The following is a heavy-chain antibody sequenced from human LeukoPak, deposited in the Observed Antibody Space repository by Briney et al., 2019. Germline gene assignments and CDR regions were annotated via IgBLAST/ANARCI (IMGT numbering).Heavy chain of an antibody. Sequence: ASVKVSCKASGYTFTSYGISWVRQAPGQGLEWMGWIGAYNGNTNYAQKLQGRVTMTTDTSTSIAYMELRSLRSDDTAVYYCARDFYSHDYGETNDAFDIWGQGTMVTVSS. CDR1: GYTFTSYG. J-gene: IGHJ3*02. CDR2: IGAYNGNT. CDR3: ARDFYSHDYGETNDAFDI. V-gene: IGHV1-18*01. D-gene: IGHD4-17*01.